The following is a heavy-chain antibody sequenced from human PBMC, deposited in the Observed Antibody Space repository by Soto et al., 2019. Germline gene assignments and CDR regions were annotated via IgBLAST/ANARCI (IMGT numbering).Heavy chain of an antibody. D-gene: IGHD1-26*01. CDR3: ARAIGGVEWELPSDY. CDR1: GFTFSSYS. Sequence: GGSLRLSCAASGFTFSSYSMNWVRQAPGKGLEWVSYISSSSSTIYYADSVKGRFTISRDNAKNSLYLQMNSLRDEDTAVYYCARAIGGVEWELPSDYWGQGTLVTVSS. J-gene: IGHJ4*02. V-gene: IGHV3-48*02. CDR2: ISSSSSTI.